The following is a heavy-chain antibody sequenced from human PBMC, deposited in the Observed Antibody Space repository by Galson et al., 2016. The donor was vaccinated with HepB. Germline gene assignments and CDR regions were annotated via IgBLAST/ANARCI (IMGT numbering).Heavy chain of an antibody. CDR3: AKSDFDSVRPSWFDP. D-gene: IGHD3-16*01. Sequence: SLRLSCAASGFIFSEHGMHWIRQAPVKGLEWVAGISVDGSDTYYAHTVKGRFTISRDNSTNTPYLQMNSLRIDDTALYYCAKSDFDSVRPSWFDPWGQGTLVTVSS. CDR2: ISVDGSDT. V-gene: IGHV3-30*18. CDR1: GFIFSEHG. J-gene: IGHJ5*02.